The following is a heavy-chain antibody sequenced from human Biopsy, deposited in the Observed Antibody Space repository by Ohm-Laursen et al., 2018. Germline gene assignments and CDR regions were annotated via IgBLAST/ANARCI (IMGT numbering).Heavy chain of an antibody. CDR2: ISCTGYT. CDR3: ARGSNDSGGLYFPR. V-gene: IGHV4-59*02. D-gene: IGHD4-23*01. Sequence: GTLSLTCTVSGDSVTKYYWSWIRQPPGKGLEWIGHISCTGYTSYNASLKSRVTISVDTSRNHFSLRLSSLTAADTAVYYCARGSNDSGGLYFPRWGQGTLLTVSS. CDR1: GDSVTKYY. J-gene: IGHJ4*02.